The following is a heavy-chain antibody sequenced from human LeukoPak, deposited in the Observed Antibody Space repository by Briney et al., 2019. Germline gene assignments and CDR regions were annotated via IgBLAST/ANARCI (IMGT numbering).Heavy chain of an antibody. Sequence: SVKLSCKAYGGTFSRYAISMVRQAPGPGLEWMGGIIPIFGTANYAHKFQGRVTITADKSTSTGYMELSSLRSEDTAVYYCAREGRYSGYIQNYYYYYMDVWGKGTTVTVSS. D-gene: IGHD5-12*01. CDR3: AREGRYSGYIQNYYYYYMDV. J-gene: IGHJ6*03. V-gene: IGHV1-69*06. CDR2: IIPIFGTA. CDR1: GGTFSRYA.